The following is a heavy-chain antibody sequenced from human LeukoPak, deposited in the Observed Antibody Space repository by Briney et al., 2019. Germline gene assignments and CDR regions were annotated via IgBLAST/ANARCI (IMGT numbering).Heavy chain of an antibody. D-gene: IGHD5-18*01. V-gene: IGHV4-59*12. CDR3: ARGVDTAMVTGDYYYYGMDV. CDR1: GGSISNYY. J-gene: IGHJ6*02. Sequence: PSETLSLTCTVSGGSISNYYWSWIRQPPGKGLEWIGYIYYSGSTNYNPSLKSRVTISVDTSKNQFSLKLSSVTAADTAMYYCARGVDTAMVTGDYYYYGMDVWGQGTTVTVSS. CDR2: IYYSGST.